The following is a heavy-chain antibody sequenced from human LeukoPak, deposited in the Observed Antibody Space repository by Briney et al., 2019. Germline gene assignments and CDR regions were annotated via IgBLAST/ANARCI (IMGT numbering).Heavy chain of an antibody. CDR1: GYTFTGYY. CDR2: INPNSGGT. V-gene: IGHV1-2*02. D-gene: IGHD5-18*01. J-gene: IGHJ4*02. Sequence: ASVKVSCKASGYTFTGYYMHWVRQAPGQGLEWMGWINPNSGGTNYAQKFQGRVTMTRDTSISTAYMELSRLRSDDTAVYYCARERGGIQLWLQYYWGQGTLVTVSS. CDR3: ARERGGIQLWLQYY.